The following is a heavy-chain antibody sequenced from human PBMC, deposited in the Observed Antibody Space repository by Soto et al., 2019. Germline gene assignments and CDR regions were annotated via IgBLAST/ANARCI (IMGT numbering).Heavy chain of an antibody. D-gene: IGHD6-13*01. V-gene: IGHV3-23*01. CDR2: ISGSGGST. Sequence: EVQLLESGGGLVQPGGSLRLSXXASGFTFSNYAVTWVRQAPGKGLEWVSTISGSGGSTYYADSVKGGFTISRDNSKNTLYLQMNSLRAEDTAVYYCAKDQGSSWYEIDYWGQGTLVTVSS. J-gene: IGHJ4*02. CDR3: AKDQGSSWYEIDY. CDR1: GFTFSNYA.